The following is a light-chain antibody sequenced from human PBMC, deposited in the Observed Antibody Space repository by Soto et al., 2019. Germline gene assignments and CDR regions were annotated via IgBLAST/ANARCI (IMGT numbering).Light chain of an antibody. CDR2: EGF. J-gene: IGLJ1*01. Sequence: QSALTQPASVSGSPGQSITISCTGTSSDVGSGNVVSWYQHYPGKAPQLIIYEGFKRPSGVSSRFSGSKSGNTASLTTSGLQAEDEAEYYCCSHAGRNTYVFGTGTKVTVL. V-gene: IGLV2-23*01. CDR3: CSHAGRNTYV. CDR1: SSDVGSGNV.